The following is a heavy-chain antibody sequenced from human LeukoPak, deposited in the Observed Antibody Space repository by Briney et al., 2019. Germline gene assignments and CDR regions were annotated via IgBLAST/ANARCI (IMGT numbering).Heavy chain of an antibody. Sequence: ASVKVSCKASGNTFSNYGISWVRQAPGQGLEWMGWISGFNGYTRYAQNLQGRVTMTTDTSTSTAYMELRSLISDDTAVYYRARDQGYTSEWLDYWGQGTLVTVSS. CDR1: GNTFSNYG. J-gene: IGHJ4*02. D-gene: IGHD6-19*01. V-gene: IGHV1-18*01. CDR3: ARDQGYTSEWLDY. CDR2: ISGFNGYT.